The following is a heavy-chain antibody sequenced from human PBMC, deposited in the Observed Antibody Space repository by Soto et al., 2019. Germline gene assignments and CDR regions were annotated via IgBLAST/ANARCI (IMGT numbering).Heavy chain of an antibody. Sequence: EVQVVESGGGLVQPGGSLRLSCAASGFTVSNKYMTWVRQAPGKGLEWVSLIYSRGGTDYADSVKGRFTISRDNSKNMVYLQLNSLRVEDTAVYYCARGGSGSQTVGYWGQGARVSVSS. D-gene: IGHD1-26*01. CDR2: IYSRGGT. V-gene: IGHV3-66*01. CDR1: GFTVSNKY. J-gene: IGHJ4*02. CDR3: ARGGSGSQTVGY.